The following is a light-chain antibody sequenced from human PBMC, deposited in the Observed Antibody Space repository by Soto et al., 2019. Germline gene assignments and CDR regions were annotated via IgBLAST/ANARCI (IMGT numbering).Light chain of an antibody. CDR3: VQHHNYPPT. CDR2: AAS. Sequence: AIQMTQSPSSLSASVGDRVTLTCRASQDIRNDLGWYQQKPGMAPRFLIYAASNLQSGVPSRFSGSGSGTDFTLTISSLQPEDFATYCCVQHHNYPPTFGQGTKVDIK. J-gene: IGKJ1*01. V-gene: IGKV1-6*01. CDR1: QDIRND.